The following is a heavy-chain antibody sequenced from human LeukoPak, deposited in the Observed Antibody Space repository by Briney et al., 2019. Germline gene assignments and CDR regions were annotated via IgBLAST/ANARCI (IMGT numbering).Heavy chain of an antibody. J-gene: IGHJ4*02. CDR3: ARGRTYATRFDY. CDR1: GGSIRSDY. D-gene: IGHD2-2*01. V-gene: IGHV4-59*01. CDR2: IYYSGTTNSGST. Sequence: SETQSLTCTVSGGSIRSDYWRWIRQPPGKGREWIGYIYYSGTTNSGSTNYNPSLKSRVTISVDTFKSQFSLRVNSVTAADTAVYYCARGRTYATRFDYWGRGTLVSVSS.